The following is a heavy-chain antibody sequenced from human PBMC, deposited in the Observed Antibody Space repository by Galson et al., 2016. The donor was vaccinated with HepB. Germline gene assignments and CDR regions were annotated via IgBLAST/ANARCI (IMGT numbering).Heavy chain of an antibody. CDR1: GFTFSSYA. V-gene: IGHV3-23*01. Sequence: SMRLCCEAYGFTFSSYAMNWVRQPPGNGWEWAPRISGSGGTPYYAVSLQGRSTISRDNSKSTLYLQMNSLRAEDTAVYYCAKGAYSLPENFQHWGQGTLVTVSS. CDR2: ISGSGGTP. J-gene: IGHJ1*01. CDR3: AKGAYSLPENFQH. D-gene: IGHD2-15*01.